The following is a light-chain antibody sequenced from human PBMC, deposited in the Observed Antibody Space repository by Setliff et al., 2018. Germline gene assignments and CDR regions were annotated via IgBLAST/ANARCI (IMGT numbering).Light chain of an antibody. CDR1: SGDVGAFNH. CDR2: EVT. CDR3: CSYSVSGAVL. J-gene: IGLJ2*01. Sequence: QSVLGQPASVSGSPGQSITISCTGTSGDVGAFNHVSWYQQNPGNAPKLLIYEVTIRPSGISNRFSGFKSGNTASLTISGLQVEDEADYYCCSYSVSGAVLFGGGTKVTVL. V-gene: IGLV2-14*01.